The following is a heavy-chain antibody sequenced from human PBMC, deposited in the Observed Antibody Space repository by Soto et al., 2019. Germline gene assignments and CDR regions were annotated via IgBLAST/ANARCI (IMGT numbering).Heavy chain of an antibody. V-gene: IGHV3-23*01. D-gene: IGHD2-2*01. Sequence: GGSLRLSCAASGFTFSSYAMSWVRQAPGKGLEWVSAISGSGGSTYYADSVKGRFTISRDNSKNTLYLQMNSLRAEDTAVYYCAKEGEYCSSTSCYVGYFDYWGQGTLVTVSS. J-gene: IGHJ4*02. CDR3: AKEGEYCSSTSCYVGYFDY. CDR1: GFTFSSYA. CDR2: ISGSGGST.